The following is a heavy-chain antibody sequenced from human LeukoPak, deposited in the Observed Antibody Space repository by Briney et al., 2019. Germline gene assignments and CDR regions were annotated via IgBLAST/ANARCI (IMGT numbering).Heavy chain of an antibody. CDR2: ISYDGSNK. D-gene: IGHD6-19*01. CDR1: GFTFSSYG. J-gene: IGHJ4*02. V-gene: IGHV3-30*03. CDR3: ARDRDSSGWYRDFDY. Sequence: GRSLRLSCAASGFTFSSYGMHWVRQAPGKGLEWVAVISYDGSNKYYADSVKGRFTISRDNSKNTLYLQMNSLRAEDTAVYYCARDRDSSGWYRDFDYWGQGTLVTVSS.